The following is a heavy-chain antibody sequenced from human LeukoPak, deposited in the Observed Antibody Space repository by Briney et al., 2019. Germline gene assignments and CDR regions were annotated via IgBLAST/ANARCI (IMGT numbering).Heavy chain of an antibody. Sequence: KTSETLSLTCTVSGGSISSYYWSWIRQPPGKGLEWIGYIYYSGSTNYNPSLKSRVTISVDTSKNQFSLKLSSVTAVDTAVYYCARARYYYDSSGYYDEAFDYWGQGTLVTVSS. D-gene: IGHD3-22*01. J-gene: IGHJ4*02. CDR3: ARARYYYDSSGYYDEAFDY. CDR2: IYYSGST. V-gene: IGHV4-59*01. CDR1: GGSISSYY.